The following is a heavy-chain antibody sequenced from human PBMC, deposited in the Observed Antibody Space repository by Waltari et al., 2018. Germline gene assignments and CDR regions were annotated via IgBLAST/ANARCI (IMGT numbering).Heavy chain of an antibody. CDR2: INPNSGGT. D-gene: IGHD1-7*01. J-gene: IGHJ5*02. CDR3: ARDPYNWNYRNWFDP. Sequence: QVQLVQSGAEVKKPGASVKVSCKASGYTFTGYYMHWVRQAPGQGLEWMGWINPNSGGTNDAQKFQGRVTMTRDTSISTAYMELSRLRSDDTAVYYCARDPYNWNYRNWFDPWGQGTLVTVSS. V-gene: IGHV1-2*02. CDR1: GYTFTGYY.